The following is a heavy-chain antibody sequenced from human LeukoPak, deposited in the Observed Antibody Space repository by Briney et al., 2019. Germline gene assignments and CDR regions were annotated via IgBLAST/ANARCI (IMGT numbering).Heavy chain of an antibody. V-gene: IGHV4-34*01. J-gene: IGHJ4*02. CDR3: ARLLKRRELPQYYFDY. CDR2: IYHSGST. Sequence: SETLSLTCAVYIGSFSGYHWSWIRQPPGRGLEWIGSIYHSGSTYYNPSLKSRVTISVDTSKNQFSLKLSSVTAADTAVYYCARLLKRRELPQYYFDYWGQGTLVTVSS. CDR1: IGSFSGYH. D-gene: IGHD1-26*01.